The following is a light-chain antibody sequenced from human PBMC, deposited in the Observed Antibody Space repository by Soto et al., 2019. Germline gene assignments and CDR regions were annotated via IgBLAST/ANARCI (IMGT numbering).Light chain of an antibody. CDR3: CSYAGSSTYV. CDR1: SSDVGNYNL. J-gene: IGLJ1*01. Sequence: SLPTQPASVSGSPGPSITISCTGTSSDVGNYNLVSWYQQHPGKAPKLMIYEGSKRPSGVSNRFSGSKSGNTASLTISILQAEDEADYYCCSYAGSSTYVFGTGTKVTVL. V-gene: IGLV2-23*01. CDR2: EGS.